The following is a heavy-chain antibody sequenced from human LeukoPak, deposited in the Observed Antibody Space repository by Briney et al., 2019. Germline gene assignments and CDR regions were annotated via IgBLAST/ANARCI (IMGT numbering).Heavy chain of an antibody. V-gene: IGHV1-2*02. Sequence: ASVKVSCKASGYTFTGYYMHWVRQAPGPGLEWVGWINPNSGGTNYAQKFQGRVTITRDTSISTAYMELSRLRSDDTAVYYCARGIAVAGTRGFDYWGQGTLVSVSS. CDR3: ARGIAVAGTRGFDY. D-gene: IGHD6-19*01. CDR1: GYTFTGYY. CDR2: INPNSGGT. J-gene: IGHJ4*02.